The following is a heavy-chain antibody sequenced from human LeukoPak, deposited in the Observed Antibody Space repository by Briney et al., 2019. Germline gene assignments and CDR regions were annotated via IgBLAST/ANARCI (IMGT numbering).Heavy chain of an antibody. CDR3: ATNSYYYGSGSYSVSSLTFDY. CDR1: GGTFSSYG. V-gene: IGHV3-30*03. CDR2: ISYDGSNK. D-gene: IGHD3-10*01. Sequence: SCEASGGTFSSYGMHWVRQAPGKGLEWVAVISYDGSNKYYADSVKGRFTISRDNSKNTLYLQMNSLRAEDTAVYYCATNSYYYGSGSYSVSSLTFDYWGREPWSPSPQ. J-gene: IGHJ4*02.